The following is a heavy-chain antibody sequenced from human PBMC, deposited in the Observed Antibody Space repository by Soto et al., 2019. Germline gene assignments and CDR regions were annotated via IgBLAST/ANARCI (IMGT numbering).Heavy chain of an antibody. D-gene: IGHD5-12*01. V-gene: IGHV1-18*01. CDR1: DYTFSSYG. CDR2: ISGYNGNT. Sequence: VKVSCQASDYTFSSYGISWVRQAPGQGLEWMGWISGYNGNTNYVQKFQGRVTMTTDTSTNTAYMELRSLRSDDTAVYYCAREGPVANTPLPEYYYGMDVWGQGTTVTVSS. CDR3: AREGPVANTPLPEYYYGMDV. J-gene: IGHJ6*02.